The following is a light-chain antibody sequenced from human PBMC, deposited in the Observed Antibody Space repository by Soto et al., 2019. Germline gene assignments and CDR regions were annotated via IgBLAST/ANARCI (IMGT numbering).Light chain of an antibody. Sequence: QLVLTQAPSASGTPGRSVSISCSGGTSNIGRNSVNWYQQFPGTAPKLLIYMNDRRPSGVPDRFSAFRSSASASLAISGLQSEDEATYYCAAWDDKLNVVFGGGTKLTVL. J-gene: IGLJ2*01. CDR1: TSNIGRNS. CDR2: MND. V-gene: IGLV1-44*01. CDR3: AAWDDKLNVV.